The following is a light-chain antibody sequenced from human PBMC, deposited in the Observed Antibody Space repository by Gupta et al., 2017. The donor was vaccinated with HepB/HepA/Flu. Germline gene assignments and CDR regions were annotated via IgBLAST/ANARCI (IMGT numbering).Light chain of an antibody. CDR3: QQYYSNPVT. CDR2: WAS. CDR1: QTVLYSSNNKNH. J-gene: IGKJ2*01. Sequence: DIVMTQSPDSLAVSLGERATIKCKSSQTVLYSSNNKNHLAWYQQKPGQPPKLLIYWASTRESGVPDRFSGSGSGTDFTLTISSLQAEDVAVYYCQQYYSNPVTFGQGTKLEIK. V-gene: IGKV4-1*01.